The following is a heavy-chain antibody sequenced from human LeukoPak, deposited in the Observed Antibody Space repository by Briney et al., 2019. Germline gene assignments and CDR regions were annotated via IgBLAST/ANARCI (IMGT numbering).Heavy chain of an antibody. J-gene: IGHJ4*02. Sequence: LSLTCAVYGGSFSGYYWSWIRQAPGKGLEWVSYISSSGSTIYYADSVKGRFAISRDNAKNSLYLQMNSLRAEDTAVYYCARDQGVGADFDYWGQGTLVTVSS. CDR3: ARDQGVGADFDY. D-gene: IGHD1-26*01. CDR1: GGSFSGYY. CDR2: ISSSGSTI. V-gene: IGHV3-11*04.